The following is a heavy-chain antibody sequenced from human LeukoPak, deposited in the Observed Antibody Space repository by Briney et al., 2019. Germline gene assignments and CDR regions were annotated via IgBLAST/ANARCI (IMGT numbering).Heavy chain of an antibody. CDR2: IRGSGVAT. V-gene: IGHV3-23*01. CDR1: GFTFSSYA. J-gene: IGHJ4*02. CDR3: ATESGYYFNY. Sequence: GGSLRLSCAASGFTFSSYAMTWVRQAPGKGLEWVSTIRGSGVATDHADSVRGRFTISRDNSKNTLYLQMNSLRAEDTAVYYCATESGYYFNYWGQGTLVTVSS. D-gene: IGHD3-3*01.